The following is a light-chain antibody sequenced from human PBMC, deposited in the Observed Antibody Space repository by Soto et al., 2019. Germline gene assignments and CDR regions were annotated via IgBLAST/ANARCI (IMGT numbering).Light chain of an antibody. Sequence: DIQMTQSPSTLSASVGDRVTITCRASQSISSWLAWYQQKPGKAPKLLIYKASSLESGVPSRFSGSGSGTEFTLTISSLQPDDFATYYCQQSGTSPITFGQGTRLEIK. V-gene: IGKV1-5*03. J-gene: IGKJ5*01. CDR2: KAS. CDR3: QQSGTSPIT. CDR1: QSISSW.